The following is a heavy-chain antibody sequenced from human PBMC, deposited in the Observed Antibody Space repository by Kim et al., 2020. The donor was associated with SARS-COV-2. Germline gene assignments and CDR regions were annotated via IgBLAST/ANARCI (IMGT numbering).Heavy chain of an antibody. V-gene: IGHV3-15*01. D-gene: IGHD6-19*01. CDR3: ITVTAVTYIDY. CDR2: IKSKTDGGST. CDR1: GFTFKNAW. Sequence: GGSLRLSCSASGFTFKNAWMSWVRQAPGKGLEWVGRIKSKTDGGSTDYAAPGKGRFSITRDDTKNTQYLQMNSQKTEDTAVYYCITVTAVTYIDYWGQGT. J-gene: IGHJ4*02.